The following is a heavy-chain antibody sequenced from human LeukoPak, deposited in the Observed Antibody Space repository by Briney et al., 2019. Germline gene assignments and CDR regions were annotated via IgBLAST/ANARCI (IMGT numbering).Heavy chain of an antibody. CDR3: ARDSWNEFDP. V-gene: IGHV1-18*01. CDR2: VSTYSTDT. J-gene: IGHJ5*02. CDR1: GYTFSSNG. D-gene: IGHD1-1*01. Sequence: ASVKVSSKASGYTFSSNGICWVRQAPGQGVEWVGWVSTYSTDTNYAQRFQGRVSMTTDTYTNPAYMELRSLRPDDTAVYYCARDSWNEFDPWGQGTLVTVSS.